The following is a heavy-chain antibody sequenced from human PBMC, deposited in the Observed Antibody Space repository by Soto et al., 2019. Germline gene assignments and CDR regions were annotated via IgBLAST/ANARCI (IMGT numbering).Heavy chain of an antibody. Sequence: QVQLVQSGAEVKKPGASVKVSCKASGYTFTNYGITWVRQAPGQGLEWMGWISAYNGNADYVQKLQDRVTMTTDTSTSTAYMELKSLRSDDTAVYYCARVGAYCTSTSCFDYWGQGILVTVSS. D-gene: IGHD2-2*01. CDR2: ISAYNGNA. CDR1: GYTFTNYG. CDR3: ARVGAYCTSTSCFDY. V-gene: IGHV1-18*01. J-gene: IGHJ4*02.